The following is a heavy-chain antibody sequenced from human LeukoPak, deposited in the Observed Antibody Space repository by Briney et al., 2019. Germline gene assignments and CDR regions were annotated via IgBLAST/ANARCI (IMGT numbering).Heavy chain of an antibody. J-gene: IGHJ4*02. V-gene: IGHV1-69*04. CDR2: IIPILGIA. CDR3: ASTTGDAARPRYFDY. D-gene: IGHD6-6*01. Sequence: SVKVSCKASGGTFSSYAISWVRQAPGQGLEWMGRIIPILGIANYAQKFQGRVTITADKSTSTAYMELSSLRSEDTAVYYCASTTGDAARPRYFDYWGQGTLVTVSS. CDR1: GGTFSSYA.